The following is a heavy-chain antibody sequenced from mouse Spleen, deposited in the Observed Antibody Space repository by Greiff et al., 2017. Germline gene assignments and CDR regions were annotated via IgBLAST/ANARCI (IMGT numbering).Heavy chain of an antibody. CDR1: GYTFTSYT. V-gene: IGHV1-4*01. CDR3: AREGYYGNPWFAY. Sequence: QVQLQQSGAELARPGASVKMSCKASGYTFTSYTMHWVKQRPGQGLEWIGYINPSSGYTKYNQKFKDKATLTADKSSSTAYMQLSSLTSEDSAVYYCAREGYYGNPWFAYWGQGTLVTVSA. J-gene: IGHJ3*01. D-gene: IGHD2-1*01. CDR2: INPSSGYT.